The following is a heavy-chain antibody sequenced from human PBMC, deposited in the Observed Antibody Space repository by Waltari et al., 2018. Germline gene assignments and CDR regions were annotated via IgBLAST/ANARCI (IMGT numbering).Heavy chain of an antibody. CDR2: IKSKTDRGTT. CDR1: GLTFSNAW. Sequence: EVQLVESGGGLVKPGGSLRLSCAVSGLTFSNAWMSWVRQAPGKVLEYFGRIKSKTDRGTTDYAAPVRRTFNICRYDANNTLYLQMNSLITGDTAVYYCTTDSGTYLKDFDYWGQVTLVTVSS. J-gene: IGHJ4*02. V-gene: IGHV3-15*01. CDR3: TTDSGTYLKDFDY. D-gene: IGHD3-22*01.